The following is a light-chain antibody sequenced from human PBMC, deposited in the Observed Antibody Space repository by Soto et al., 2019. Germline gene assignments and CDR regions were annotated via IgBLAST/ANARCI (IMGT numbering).Light chain of an antibody. CDR2: AAS. CDR1: QSISSY. V-gene: IGKV1-39*01. CDR3: QQGYSTPIT. Sequence: IQRTQAASSLSASLGDRVAITCRASQSISSYLNWYQQKPGKAPKVLIYAASNLQSGVPSRFSGSGSGTDFALTISSLQPEDFATYYCQQGYSTPITFGQGTRLEIK. J-gene: IGKJ5*01.